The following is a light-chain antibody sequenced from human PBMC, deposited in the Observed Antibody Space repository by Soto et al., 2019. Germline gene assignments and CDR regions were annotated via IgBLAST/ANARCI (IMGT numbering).Light chain of an antibody. V-gene: IGKV3D-20*02. CDR1: QSVSSSY. Sequence: EIVLTQSPGTLSLSPGERATLSCRASQSVSSSYLAWYQQKPGQAPRLLIYGASSRATGIPDRFSGSGSGTDFTLTISRLEPEDFAVYYCQQRTDWHRTFGQGTKVDIK. CDR2: GAS. CDR3: QQRTDWHRT. J-gene: IGKJ1*01.